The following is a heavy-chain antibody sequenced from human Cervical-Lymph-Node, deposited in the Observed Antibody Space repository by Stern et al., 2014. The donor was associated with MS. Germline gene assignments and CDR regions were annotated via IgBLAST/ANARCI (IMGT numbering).Heavy chain of an antibody. J-gene: IGHJ4*02. Sequence: VQLVESGGGVVQPGRSLRLSCVASGFSFTSYGMHWVRPAPGKGLEWLAVISADGSSTYYADSVKGRLTISRDNSRNTLYLQLNSLRDEDTAVYYCAKDRGMIVVVTYSLEYWGQGTLVTVSS. CDR1: GFSFTSYG. V-gene: IGHV3-30*18. D-gene: IGHD3-22*01. CDR3: AKDRGMIVVVTYSLEY. CDR2: ISADGSST.